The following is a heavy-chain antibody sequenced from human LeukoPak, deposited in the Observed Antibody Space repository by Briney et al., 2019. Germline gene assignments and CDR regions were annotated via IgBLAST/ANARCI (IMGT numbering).Heavy chain of an antibody. D-gene: IGHD3-10*01. CDR1: GFTFSSYG. J-gene: IGHJ4*02. Sequence: GGSLRLSCAASGFTFSSYGMHWVRQAPGKGLEWVAVIWYDGSNKYYADSVKGRFAISRDNSKNTLYLQMNSLRAEDTAVYYCARDARITMVRGIHYFDYWGQGTLVTVSS. CDR2: IWYDGSNK. CDR3: ARDARITMVRGIHYFDY. V-gene: IGHV3-33*01.